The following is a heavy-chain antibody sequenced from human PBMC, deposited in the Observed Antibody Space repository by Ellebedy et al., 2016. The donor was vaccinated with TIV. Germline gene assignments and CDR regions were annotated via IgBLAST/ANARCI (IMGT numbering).Heavy chain of an antibody. J-gene: IGHJ4*02. CDR1: GFNFDSYW. CDR2: INQDRSEK. CDR3: ARRGSMFDH. Sequence: GESLKISCAASGFNFDSYWMSWVRQAPGKGLEWVANINQDRSEKYYVDSVKGRFTISRDNARNSLYLQMNSLRAEDTAVYYCARRGSMFDHWGQGTLVSVSS. V-gene: IGHV3-7*03.